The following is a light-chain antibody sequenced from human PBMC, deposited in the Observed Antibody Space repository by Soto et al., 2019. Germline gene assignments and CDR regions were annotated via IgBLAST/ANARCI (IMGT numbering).Light chain of an antibody. V-gene: IGKV3-20*01. Sequence: EIVLTQSPGTLSLSPGEGATLSCRVSQSIRSNLAWYQQRPGQAPRLLMYGASTRADGIPDRFSGSGSGTDFTLTISRLEPEDFAVYYCQQYGSSGTFGQGTKVDIK. CDR2: GAS. J-gene: IGKJ1*01. CDR3: QQYGSSGT. CDR1: QSIRSN.